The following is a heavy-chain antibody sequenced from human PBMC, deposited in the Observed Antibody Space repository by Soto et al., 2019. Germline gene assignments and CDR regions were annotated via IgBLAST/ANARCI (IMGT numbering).Heavy chain of an antibody. Sequence: WVRQAPGKGLEWVGRIKSKTDGGTTDYAAPVKGRFTISRDDSKNTLYLQMNSLKTEDTAVYYCTTDPSRTIGPWGQGTLVTVSS. D-gene: IGHD3-3*01. J-gene: IGHJ5*02. CDR2: IKSKTDGGTT. CDR3: TTDPSRTIGP. V-gene: IGHV3-15*01.